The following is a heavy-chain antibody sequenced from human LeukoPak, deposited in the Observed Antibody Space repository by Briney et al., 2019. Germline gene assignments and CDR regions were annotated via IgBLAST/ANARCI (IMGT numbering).Heavy chain of an antibody. CDR1: GFTFDDYG. D-gene: IGHD6-13*01. V-gene: IGHV3-20*01. CDR2: INWNGDNT. CDR3: ARVHRYSSTWDSFDY. J-gene: IGHJ4*02. Sequence: GRSLRLSCAASGFTFDDYGMSWVRQAPGKGLEWVSSINWNGDNTAYADSVKGRFTISRDNAKNSLYLQMNSLRAEDTALYHCARVHRYSSTWDSFDYWGQGTLVTVSS.